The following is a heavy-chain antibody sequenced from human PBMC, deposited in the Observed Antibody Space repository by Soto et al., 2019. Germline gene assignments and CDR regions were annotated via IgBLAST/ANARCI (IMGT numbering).Heavy chain of an antibody. D-gene: IGHD4-17*01. CDR2: ISAYNGNT. V-gene: IGHV1-18*01. Sequence: QVQLVQSGAEVKKPGASVKVSCKASGYTFTSYGISWVRQAPGQGLEWMGWISAYNGNTNYAQKLQGRVTMTTDTSSSTAYMELRSLRSDDTAVYYSARLRLRTAVTPRSIHYFDYWGQGTLGTVSS. CDR1: GYTFTSYG. J-gene: IGHJ4*02. CDR3: ARLRLRTAVTPRSIHYFDY.